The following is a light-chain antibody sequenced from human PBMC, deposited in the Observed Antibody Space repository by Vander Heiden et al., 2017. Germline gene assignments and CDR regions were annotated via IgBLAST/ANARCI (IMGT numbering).Light chain of an antibody. CDR1: SPNIGSNY. J-gene: IGLJ3*02. CDR3: AAWDDSLSGRV. CDR2: GNN. V-gene: IGLV1-47*01. Sequence: QSVLTQPPSVSGTPGQRVTISCSGSSPNIGSNYVYWYQQLPGTAPKLLIYGNNQRPSGVPDRFSASKSGTSASLAISGLRSEDEADYYCAAWDDSLSGRVFGGGTKLTVL.